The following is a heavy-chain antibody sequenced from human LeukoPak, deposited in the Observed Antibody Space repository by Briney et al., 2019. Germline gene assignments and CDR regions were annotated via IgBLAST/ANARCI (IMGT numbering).Heavy chain of an antibody. CDR2: IYSGGST. CDR3: ATYDSSGYLFLAY. J-gene: IGHJ4*02. V-gene: IGHV3-66*01. D-gene: IGHD3-22*01. Sequence: GGSLRLSCAASGFTFSNSGMTWVRQAPGKGLEWVSVIYSGGSTYYADSVKGRFTISRDNSKNTLYLQMNSLRAEDTAVYYCATYDSSGYLFLAYWGQGTLVTVSS. CDR1: GFTFSNSG.